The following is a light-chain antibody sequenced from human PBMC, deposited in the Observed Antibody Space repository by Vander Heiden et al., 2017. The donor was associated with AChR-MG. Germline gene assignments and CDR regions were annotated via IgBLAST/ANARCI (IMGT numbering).Light chain of an antibody. CDR3: QQYNPYLGT. CDR2: DAS. CDR1: EDITDS. J-gene: IGKJ1*01. V-gene: IGKV1-5*01. Sequence: DIEITQSPSTLSASVGERVTITCRASEDITDSLAWYQQKPGKAPNLLIYDASNSESGVPSRFSGSGSGTEFTLTISSLQPDDFATYYCQQYNPYLGTFGQGTQVEVK.